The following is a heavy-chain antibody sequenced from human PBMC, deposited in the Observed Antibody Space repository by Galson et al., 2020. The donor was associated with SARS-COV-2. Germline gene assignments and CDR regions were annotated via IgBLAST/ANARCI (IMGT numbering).Heavy chain of an antibody. V-gene: IGHV3-15*01. Sequence: LSLTCAASGFTFNHAWMTWVRQAPGKGLEWVGRIKSKTDGGATDYAAPVKGRFTISRDDSKNTLHLQMNSLKFEDTAVYYCTTVFLVATIGDFDYWGQGTLVTVSS. CDR2: IKSKTDGGAT. D-gene: IGHD5-12*01. J-gene: IGHJ4*02. CDR1: GFTFNHAW. CDR3: TTVFLVATIGDFDY.